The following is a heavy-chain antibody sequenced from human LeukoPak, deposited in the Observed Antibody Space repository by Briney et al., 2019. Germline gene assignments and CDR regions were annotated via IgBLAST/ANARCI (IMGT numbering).Heavy chain of an antibody. CDR2: IIPILGIA. D-gene: IGHD1-14*01. CDR1: GSTFSSYA. Sequence: GASVKVSCKTSGSTFSSYAISWVRQAPGQGLEWMGRIIPILGIANYAQKFQGRVTITADKSTSTAYMELSSLRSEDTAVYYCARLSRRATDDDYWGQGTLVTVSS. V-gene: IGHV1-69*04. J-gene: IGHJ4*02. CDR3: ARLSRRATDDDY.